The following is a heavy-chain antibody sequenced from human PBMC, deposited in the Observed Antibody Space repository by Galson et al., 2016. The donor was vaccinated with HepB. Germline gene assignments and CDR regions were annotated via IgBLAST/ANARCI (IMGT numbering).Heavy chain of an antibody. CDR2: IYYTGST. Sequence: TLSLTCSVSGGSISTSGQYWSWIRQRPGKGLEWIGYIYYTGSTFYNSSLKSRLKISVDTSKNQFSLNLDSVTAADTAVYYCARDTQRATLWGQGTLVTVSS. CDR3: ARDTQRATL. D-gene: IGHD5-24*01. J-gene: IGHJ4*02. CDR1: GGSISTSGQY. V-gene: IGHV4-31*03.